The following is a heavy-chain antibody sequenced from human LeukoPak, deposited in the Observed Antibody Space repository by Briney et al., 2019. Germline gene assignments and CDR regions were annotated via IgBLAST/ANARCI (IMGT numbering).Heavy chain of an antibody. CDR3: ARDPGSHRYTIPFDY. V-gene: IGHV4-4*02. J-gene: IGHJ4*02. CDR1: GGSISSSNS. D-gene: IGHD2-15*01. Sequence: PSETLSLTCAVSGGSISSSNSWSWVRQPPGKGLEWIREIYHSGSTNYNPSLKSRVTISVDKSKNQFSLNLSSVTAADTAVYYCARDPGSHRYTIPFDYWGQGTLVTVSS. CDR2: IYHSGST.